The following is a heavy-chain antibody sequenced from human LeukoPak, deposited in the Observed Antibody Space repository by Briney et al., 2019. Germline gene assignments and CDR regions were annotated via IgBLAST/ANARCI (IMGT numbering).Heavy chain of an antibody. J-gene: IGHJ4*02. V-gene: IGHV3-23*01. D-gene: IGHD5-24*01. CDR1: GFTFSSYA. CDR3: AKMGTRWLQLYNLDY. CDR2: ISGSGGST. Sequence: GSLRLSCAASGFTFSSYAMSWVRQAPGKGLEWVSTISGSGGSTYYADSVKGRFTISRDNSKNTLYLQMNSLRAEDTAIYYCAKMGTRWLQLYNLDYWGQGTLVTVSS.